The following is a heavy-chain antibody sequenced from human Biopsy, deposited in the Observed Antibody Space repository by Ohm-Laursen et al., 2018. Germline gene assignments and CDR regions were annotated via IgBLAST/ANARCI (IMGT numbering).Heavy chain of an antibody. J-gene: IGHJ4*02. V-gene: IGHV3-21*01. Sequence: SLRLSCTASGFTFSAYSLDWVRQAPGKGLEWVSSISRGGPHIYYADSVSGRFTISRDDAKRSLYLQMSSLRVDDTAVYYCGREGDGIAPVDYWGQGSLVTVAS. CDR2: ISRGGPHI. D-gene: IGHD2-21*01. CDR1: GFTFSAYS. CDR3: GREGDGIAPVDY.